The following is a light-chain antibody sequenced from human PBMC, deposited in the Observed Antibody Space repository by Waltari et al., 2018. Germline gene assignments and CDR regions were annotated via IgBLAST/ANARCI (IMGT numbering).Light chain of an antibody. Sequence: QSALTQPASVSGSPGQSNTISCTGTSSDVGGSDLVSWYQHHPGKAPKLIIDEATKRPSGVSDRFSASKSDNTASLTISGLQADDEANYYCCSYAGSSTYVLFGGGTRLTVL. V-gene: IGLV2-23*01. CDR1: SSDVGGSDL. J-gene: IGLJ3*02. CDR2: EAT. CDR3: CSYAGSSTYVL.